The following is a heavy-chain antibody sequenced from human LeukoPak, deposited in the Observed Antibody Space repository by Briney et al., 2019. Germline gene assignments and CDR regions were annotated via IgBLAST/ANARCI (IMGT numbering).Heavy chain of an antibody. CDR2: IIPIFGTA. V-gene: IGHV1-69*13. Sequence: VASVKVSCKASGGTFSSYAISWVRQAPGQGLEWMGGIIPIFGTANYAQKFQGRVTITADESTSTAYMELSSLRSEDTAVYYCARSLGYCSGGSCYSSWFDPWGQGTLVTVSS. CDR1: GGTFSSYA. CDR3: ARSLGYCSGGSCYSSWFDP. J-gene: IGHJ5*02. D-gene: IGHD2-15*01.